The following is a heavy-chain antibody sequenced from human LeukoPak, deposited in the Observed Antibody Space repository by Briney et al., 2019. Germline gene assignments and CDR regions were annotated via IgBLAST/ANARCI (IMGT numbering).Heavy chain of an antibody. CDR1: GYTFTSYD. V-gene: IGHV1-8*01. D-gene: IGHD3-10*01. CDR3: ARVSLIYGSGSYYQSPLTY. J-gene: IGHJ4*02. Sequence: ASVKVSCKASGYTFTSYDINWVRQATGQGLEWMGWMNPNSGNTGYAQKFQGRVTMTRSTSISTAYMELSSLRSEDTAVYYCARVSLIYGSGSYYQSPLTYWGRGTLVTVSS. CDR2: MNPNSGNT.